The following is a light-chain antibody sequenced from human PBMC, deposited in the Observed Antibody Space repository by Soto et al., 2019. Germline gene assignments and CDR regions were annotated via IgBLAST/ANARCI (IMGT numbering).Light chain of an antibody. V-gene: IGLV2-14*01. J-gene: IGLJ1*01. CDR1: SRDVGGYNY. Sequence: QSVLTQPASGSGSPGDAITISSTGTSRDVGGYNYVSWLQQHPGKVPKLIIYDVSSRPSGVSNRFSGSKSGNTASLTISGLQAEDEADYYCTSYTSSNTHVFGGGTKVTVL. CDR3: TSYTSSNTHV. CDR2: DVS.